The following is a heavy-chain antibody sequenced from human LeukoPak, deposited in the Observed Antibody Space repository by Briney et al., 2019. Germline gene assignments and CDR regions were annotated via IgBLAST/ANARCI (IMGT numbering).Heavy chain of an antibody. J-gene: IGHJ4*02. Sequence: GGSLRLSCVGSGFTFSTYNMHWVRQAPGKGLEWVSTISSSSSSGSYKYYADSVKGRFTISRDNSKNTLYLQMNNLRAEDTAVYYCARGGGYYAIDYWGQGTLVTVSS. CDR2: ISSSSSSGSYK. D-gene: IGHD1-26*01. CDR1: GFTFSTYN. V-gene: IGHV3-21*04. CDR3: ARGGGYYAIDY.